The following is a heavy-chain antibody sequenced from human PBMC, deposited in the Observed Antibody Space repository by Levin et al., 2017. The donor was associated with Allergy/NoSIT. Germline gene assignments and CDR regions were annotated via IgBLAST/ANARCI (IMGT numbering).Heavy chain of an antibody. V-gene: IGHV7-4-1*02. D-gene: IGHD4-17*01. CDR3: ARKPYGDYVWYFDR. J-gene: IGHJ2*01. Sequence: ASVKVSCKASGYTFTSYAMNWVRQAPGQGLEWMGWINTNTGNPTYAQGFTGRFVFSLDTSVSTAYLQISSLKAEDTAVYYCARKPYGDYVWYFDRWGRGTLVTVSS. CDR2: INTNTGNP. CDR1: GYTFTSYA.